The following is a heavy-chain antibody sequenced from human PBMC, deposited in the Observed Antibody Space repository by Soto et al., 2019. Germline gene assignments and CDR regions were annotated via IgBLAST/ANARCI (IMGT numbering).Heavy chain of an antibody. V-gene: IGHV4-34*01. J-gene: IGHJ5*02. CDR3: ARVLLDRLWLRVITFGGVIANNWFDP. CDR2: INHSGST. CDR1: GGSFSGYY. Sequence: PSETLSLTCAVYGGSFSGYYWSWIRQPPGKGLEWIGEINHSGSTNYNPSLKSRVTISVDTSKNQFSLKLSSVTAADTAVYYCARVLLDRLWLRVITFGGVIANNWFDPWGQGTLVTVSS. D-gene: IGHD3-16*02.